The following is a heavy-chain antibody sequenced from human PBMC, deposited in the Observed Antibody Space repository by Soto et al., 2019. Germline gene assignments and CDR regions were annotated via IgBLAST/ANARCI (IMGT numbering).Heavy chain of an antibody. CDR3: ARDGGSHGPSYFDS. CDR1: GSTFSNYG. D-gene: IGHD3-16*01. J-gene: IGHJ4*02. CDR2: RWYDGSNK. V-gene: IGHV3-33*01. Sequence: VQLVESGGGVVQPGRSLRLSGAASGSTFSNYGMNWVRQAPGKGPEWVAVRWYDGSNKYYGESVKGRFSISRDNSKNTLYLDINSLRTEDTAVYYCARDGGSHGPSYFDSWGQGSLVIVSS.